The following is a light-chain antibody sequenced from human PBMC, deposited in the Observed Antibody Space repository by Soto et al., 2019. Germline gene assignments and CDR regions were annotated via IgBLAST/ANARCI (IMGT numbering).Light chain of an antibody. Sequence: DIHMTQSPSTLSASVGDRVTITCRASQTINVWLAWYQQKPGKAPKLLISKASSLESGVPSRFSGSGSGTEFTLTISSLQPDDFATYYCQQYKASSYTFGQGTELVVK. CDR2: KAS. CDR1: QTINVW. CDR3: QQYKASSYT. J-gene: IGKJ2*01. V-gene: IGKV1-5*03.